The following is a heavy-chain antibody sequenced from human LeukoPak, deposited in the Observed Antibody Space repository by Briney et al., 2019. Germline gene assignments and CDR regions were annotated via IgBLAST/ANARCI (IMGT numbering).Heavy chain of an antibody. CDR2: ISAYNGNT. J-gene: IGHJ6*03. V-gene: IGHV1-18*01. CDR1: GYTFTSYG. D-gene: IGHD4-17*01. Sequence: ASVKVSCKASGYTFTSYGISWVRQAPGQGLEWMGWISAYNGNTNYAQKLQGRVTMTTDTSTSTAYMELSSLRSEDTAVYYCAREMGPLRTYYYYYMDVWGKGTTVTVSS. CDR3: AREMGPLRTYYYYYMDV.